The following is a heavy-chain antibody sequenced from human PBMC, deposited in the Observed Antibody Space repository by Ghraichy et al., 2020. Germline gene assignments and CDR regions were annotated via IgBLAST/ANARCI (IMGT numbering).Heavy chain of an antibody. CDR2: ISSSSSYI. Sequence: LSLTCAASGFTFSSYTMNWVRQAPGKGLEWVSYISSSSSYIYYADSVKGRFTISRDNAKNSLYLQMNSLRAEDTAVYYCARDPATNHDYFYWGQGTLVTVSS. CDR1: GFTFSSYT. CDR3: ARDPATNHDYFY. J-gene: IGHJ4*02. D-gene: IGHD5-12*01. V-gene: IGHV3-21*01.